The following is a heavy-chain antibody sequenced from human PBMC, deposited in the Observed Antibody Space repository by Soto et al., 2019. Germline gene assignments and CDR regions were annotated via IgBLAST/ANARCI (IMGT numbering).Heavy chain of an antibody. CDR3: ASGLYHWNDGDY. CDR2: IIPILGIA. J-gene: IGHJ4*02. D-gene: IGHD1-20*01. Sequence: QVQLVQSGAEVKKPGSSVKVSCKASGGTFSSYTISWVRQAPGQGLEWMGRIIPILGIANYAQKFQGRVTITADKSTSTAYMELSSLRSEDTAVYYCASGLYHWNDGDYWGQGTLVTVSS. CDR1: GGTFSSYT. V-gene: IGHV1-69*02.